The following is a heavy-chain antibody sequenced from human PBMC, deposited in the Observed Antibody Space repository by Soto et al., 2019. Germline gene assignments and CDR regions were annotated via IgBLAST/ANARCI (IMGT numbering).Heavy chain of an antibody. J-gene: IGHJ6*03. D-gene: IGHD3-10*01. CDR3: ASEKRITMVRGAPYGEVYYYYYYMDV. V-gene: IGHV4-34*01. Sequence: SETLSLTCAVYGGSFSGYYWSWIRQPPGKGLKWIGEINHSGSTNYNPSLKSRVTISVDTSKNQFSLKLSSVTAADTAVYYCASEKRITMVRGAPYGEVYYYYYYMDVWGKGTTVTVSS. CDR1: GGSFSGYY. CDR2: INHSGST.